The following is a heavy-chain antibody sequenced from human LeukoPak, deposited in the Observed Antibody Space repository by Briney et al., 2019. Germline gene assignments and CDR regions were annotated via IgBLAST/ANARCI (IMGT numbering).Heavy chain of an antibody. Sequence: GGSLRLSCAASGFILSDHYIDWVRQAPGKGLEWVGRTRNKANSYTTEYAASVKGRFTISRDDPKNLLYLQMNSLKSEDTAVYYCARGRVAAKSGAVDPWGQGTLVTVSS. J-gene: IGHJ5*02. CDR2: TRNKANSYTT. CDR1: GFILSDHY. CDR3: ARGRVAAKSGAVDP. D-gene: IGHD2-15*01. V-gene: IGHV3-72*01.